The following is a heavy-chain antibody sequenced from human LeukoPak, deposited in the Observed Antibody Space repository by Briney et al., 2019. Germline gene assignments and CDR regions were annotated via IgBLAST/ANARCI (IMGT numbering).Heavy chain of an antibody. Sequence: PGGSLRLSCAASGFTFSSYSLNWVRQAPGKGLEWVSHISSSSSTIYYGDSVKGRFTISRDNAQNSLYLQMNSLRDEDTAVYCCARERDSSSWYAFDIWGQGTMVTVSS. V-gene: IGHV3-48*02. CDR2: ISSSSSTI. D-gene: IGHD6-13*01. CDR3: ARERDSSSWYAFDI. J-gene: IGHJ3*02. CDR1: GFTFSSYS.